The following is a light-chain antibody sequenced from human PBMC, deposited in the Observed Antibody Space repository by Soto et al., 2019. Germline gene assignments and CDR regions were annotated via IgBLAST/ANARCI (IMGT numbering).Light chain of an antibody. CDR3: QQTYTAPT. CDR1: QNIFTY. J-gene: IGKJ2*01. Sequence: IQVTQSPSSLSASEGDRVTITCRTSQNIFTYLNWYQQKPGEAPNLLIYAASTLQSGVPSRFRGSGSGTDFTLTINSLQPEDFASYYCQQTYTAPTFGQGTKLDIK. CDR2: AAS. V-gene: IGKV1-39*01.